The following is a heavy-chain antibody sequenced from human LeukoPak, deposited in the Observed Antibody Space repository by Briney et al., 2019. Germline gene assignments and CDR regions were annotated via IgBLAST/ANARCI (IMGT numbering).Heavy chain of an antibody. CDR3: ARDGAPRDYDFWSGYYRPTPDWFDP. V-gene: IGHV1-2*02. Sequence: GASVKVSCKASGYTFTGYYMHWVRQAPGQGLEWMGWINPNSGGTNYAQKFQGRVTMTRDTSISTAYMELSRLRSDDTAVYYCARDGAPRDYDFWSGYYRPTPDWFDPWGQGTLVTVSS. J-gene: IGHJ5*02. CDR1: GYTFTGYY. D-gene: IGHD3-3*01. CDR2: INPNSGGT.